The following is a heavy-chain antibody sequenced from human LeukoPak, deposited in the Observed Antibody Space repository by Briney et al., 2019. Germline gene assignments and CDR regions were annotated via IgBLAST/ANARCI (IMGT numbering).Heavy chain of an antibody. D-gene: IGHD3-22*01. CDR2: IYSGGST. Sequence: PGGSLRLSCAASEFSVGSNYMTWVRQAPGKGLEWVSLIYSGGSTYYADSVKGRFTISRDNSKNTLYLQMNSLRAEDTAVYYCARDSSVIVVYYFDYWGQGTLVTVSS. V-gene: IGHV3-66*01. CDR1: EFSVGSNY. CDR3: ARDSSVIVVYYFDY. J-gene: IGHJ4*02.